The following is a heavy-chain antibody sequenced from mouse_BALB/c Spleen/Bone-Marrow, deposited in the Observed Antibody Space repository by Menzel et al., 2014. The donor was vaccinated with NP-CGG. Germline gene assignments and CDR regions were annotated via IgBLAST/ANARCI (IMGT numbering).Heavy chain of an antibody. CDR3: VRKYGKGGDY. D-gene: IGHD2-10*02. Sequence: QVQLKQSGAEVVRPGASVKLSCKASGYTFTGYWMNWVKQRPGQGLEWIGMIDPSDSEIHYNPMFRDKATLTVDKSSSTAYMQLSSLTSHDSAVYYCVRKYGKGGDYWGQGTTLTVSS. CDR1: GYTFTGYW. J-gene: IGHJ2*01. CDR2: IDPSDSEI. V-gene: IGHV1-61*01.